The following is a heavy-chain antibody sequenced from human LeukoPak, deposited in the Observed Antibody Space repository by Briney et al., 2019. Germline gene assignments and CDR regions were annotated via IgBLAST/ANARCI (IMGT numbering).Heavy chain of an antibody. D-gene: IGHD3-10*01. CDR3: ARGLDDYYGSGSYYNVGNWFDP. CDR1: GFTFSSYE. Sequence: GGSLRLSCAASGFTFSSYEMNWVRRAPGKGLEWVSYISSSGSTIYYADSVKGRFTISRDNAKNSLYLQMNSLRAEDTAVYYCARGLDDYYGSGSYYNVGNWFDPWGQGTLVTVSS. CDR2: ISSSGSTI. V-gene: IGHV3-48*03. J-gene: IGHJ5*02.